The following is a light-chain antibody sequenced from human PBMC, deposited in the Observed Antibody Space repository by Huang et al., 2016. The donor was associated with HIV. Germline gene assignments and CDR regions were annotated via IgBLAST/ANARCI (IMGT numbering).Light chain of an antibody. J-gene: IGKJ1*01. CDR1: ESVTGT. V-gene: IGKV3-15*01. Sequence: EIVMTQSPATLSVSPGERATLSCRASESVTGTLAWYQQKPGQAPRLLLAGASTRATGIPGRFSGSGSETEFTLTISSLQSEDFAVYYYQQYAKWPPAFGQGTKVEIK. CDR2: GAS. CDR3: QQYAKWPPA.